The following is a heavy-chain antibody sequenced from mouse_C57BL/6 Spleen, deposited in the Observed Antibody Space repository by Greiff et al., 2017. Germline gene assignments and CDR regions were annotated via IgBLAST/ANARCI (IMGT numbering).Heavy chain of an antibody. J-gene: IGHJ1*03. Sequence: EVKLVESGGGLVQSGRSLRLSCATSGFTFSDFYMEWVRQAPGKGLEWIAASRNKANDYTTEYSASVKGRFIVSRDTSQSILYLQMSALRAEDTAIYYCARDAPYYYGSSWYFDVWGTGTTVTVSS. V-gene: IGHV7-1*01. CDR1: GFTFSDFY. CDR2: SRNKANDYTT. CDR3: ARDAPYYYGSSWYFDV. D-gene: IGHD1-1*01.